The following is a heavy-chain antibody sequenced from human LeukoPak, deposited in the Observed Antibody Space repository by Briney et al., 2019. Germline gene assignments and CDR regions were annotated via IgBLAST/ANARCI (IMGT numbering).Heavy chain of an antibody. J-gene: IGHJ6*03. CDR1: GGSISSSSYY. V-gene: IGHV4-39*07. CDR3: ARRSGGSGSFVYYYYYMDV. CDR2: IYHSGST. Sequence: PSETLSLTCTVSGGSISSSSYYWGWIRQPPGKGLGWIGSIYHSGSTYYNPSLKSRVTISVDTSKNQFSLKLSSVTAADTAVYYCARRSGGSGSFVYYYYYMDVWGKGTTVTVSS. D-gene: IGHD3-10*01.